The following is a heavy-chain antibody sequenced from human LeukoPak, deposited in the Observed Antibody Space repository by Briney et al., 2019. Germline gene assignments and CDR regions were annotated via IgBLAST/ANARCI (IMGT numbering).Heavy chain of an antibody. D-gene: IGHD3-10*01. CDR1: GGSISSSSYY. J-gene: IGHJ6*02. CDR3: ARAKLLFTGSYYYGMDV. V-gene: IGHV4-39*01. CDR2: IYYSGNT. Sequence: SETLTLTCTVSGGSISSSSYYWGWIRQPPGKGPEWIGSIYYSGNTYYNPSLKSRVTISVDTSKNQFSLKLTSVTAADTAVYYCARAKLLFTGSYYYGMDVWGQGTTVTVSS.